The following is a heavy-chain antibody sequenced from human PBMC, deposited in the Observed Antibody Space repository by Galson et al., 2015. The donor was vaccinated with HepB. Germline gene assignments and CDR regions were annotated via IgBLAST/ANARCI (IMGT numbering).Heavy chain of an antibody. V-gene: IGHV1-3*01. CDR1: GYTFTSYA. D-gene: IGHD6-19*01. Sequence: SVKVSCKASGYTFTSYAMHWVRQAPGQRLEWMGWINAGNGNTKYSQKFQGRVTITRDTSASTAYMELSSLRSEDTAVYYCARDDSSGWYDYYYGMDVWGQGTTVTVSS. J-gene: IGHJ6*02. CDR2: INAGNGNT. CDR3: ARDDSSGWYDYYYGMDV.